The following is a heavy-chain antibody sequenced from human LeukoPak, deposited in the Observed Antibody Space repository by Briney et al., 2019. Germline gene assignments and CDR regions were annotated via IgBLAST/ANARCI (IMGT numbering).Heavy chain of an antibody. CDR1: GYTFTSYG. CDR3: ARGGISGGYDSADY. J-gene: IGHJ4*02. Sequence: GASVKVSCKASGYTFTSYGISWVQQAPGQGLEWMGWISAYNGNTDYAQNFQGRVTMTTDTSTSTAFMELRSLRSDDTAVYYCARGGISGGYDSADYWGQGTLVTVSS. CDR2: ISAYNGNT. V-gene: IGHV1-18*01. D-gene: IGHD5-12*01.